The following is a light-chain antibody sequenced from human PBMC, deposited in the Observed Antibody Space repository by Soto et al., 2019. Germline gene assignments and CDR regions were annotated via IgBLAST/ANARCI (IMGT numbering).Light chain of an antibody. CDR3: KQYNNWPPWT. Sequence: EIVMTQSPATLSVSPGERATLSCRASQSVSSNLAWYQQKPGQAPRLLIYGASTRATGIPAKFSGSGSGTEFTLTISRLQSEDVAVYFCKQYNNWPPWTFGQGTKVEIK. CDR2: GAS. V-gene: IGKV3-15*01. J-gene: IGKJ1*01. CDR1: QSVSSN.